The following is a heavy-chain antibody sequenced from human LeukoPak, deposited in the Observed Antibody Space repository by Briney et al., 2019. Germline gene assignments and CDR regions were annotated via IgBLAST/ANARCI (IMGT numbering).Heavy chain of an antibody. D-gene: IGHD3-16*02. J-gene: IGHJ5*02. CDR1: GYTFTSYD. CDR2: MNPNTGNT. Sequence: ASVKVSCKASGYTFTSYDINWVRQATGQGLEWMGWMNPNTGNTGSAQRFQGRVTMTRDTSISTAYMELSSLRSEDTAVYYCARGPLVRLPSSFDPWGQGTLVTVCS. V-gene: IGHV1-8*01. CDR3: ARGPLVRLPSSFDP.